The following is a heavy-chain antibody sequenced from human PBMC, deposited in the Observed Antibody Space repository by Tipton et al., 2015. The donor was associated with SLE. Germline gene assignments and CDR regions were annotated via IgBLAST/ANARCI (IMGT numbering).Heavy chain of an antibody. D-gene: IGHD4-11*01. CDR2: IYYRGTI. Sequence: LACTVSGGSITNYFWSWIRRPPGKGLEWIGHIYYRGTISYNPSLKSRVTISLDASKKQLALRLSSVTAADTAVYYCARAGTYSNFYYYHYMDVWGEGTTVTVSS. J-gene: IGHJ6*03. V-gene: IGHV4-59*01. CDR3: ARAGTYSNFYYYHYMDV. CDR1: GGSITNYF.